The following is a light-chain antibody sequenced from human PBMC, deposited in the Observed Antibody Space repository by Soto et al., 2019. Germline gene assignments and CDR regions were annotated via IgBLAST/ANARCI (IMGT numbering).Light chain of an antibody. Sequence: DIQMTQSPATLSASVGDRVTITCWASQSISSWLAWYQQKPGKAPKLLIYKASNLQSGVPSRFSGSGSETEFTLTISDLQPDDFATYYCQQYDHYWTFGQGTKVDIK. CDR3: QQYDHYWT. CDR1: QSISSW. CDR2: KAS. J-gene: IGKJ1*01. V-gene: IGKV1-5*03.